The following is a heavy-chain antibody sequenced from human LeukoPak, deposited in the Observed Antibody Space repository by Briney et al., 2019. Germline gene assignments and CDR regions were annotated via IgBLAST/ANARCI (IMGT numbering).Heavy chain of an antibody. Sequence: SGTLSLTCAVSGDSISSNYWWTWVRQPPGKGLEWIGEIHHSESTNFNPSLKSRVTISVDKSKNHFSLSLTSVSAADTAVYYCARGIPGYFGTSGYYYEYWGQGILVTVSS. CDR1: GDSISSNYW. V-gene: IGHV4-4*02. CDR3: ARGIPGYFGTSGYYYEY. CDR2: IHHSEST. D-gene: IGHD3-22*01. J-gene: IGHJ4*02.